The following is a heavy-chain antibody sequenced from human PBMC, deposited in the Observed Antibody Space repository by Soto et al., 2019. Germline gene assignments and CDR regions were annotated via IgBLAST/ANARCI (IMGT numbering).Heavy chain of an antibody. J-gene: IGHJ6*02. CDR1: GFTFSSYG. Sequence: PGGSLRLSCAASGFTFSSYGMHWVRQAPGKGLEWVAVIWYDGSNKYYADSVKGRFTISRDNSKNTLYLQMNSLRAEDTAVYYCARDPQWRSRYYYYGMDVWGQGTTVTVSS. CDR2: IWYDGSNK. V-gene: IGHV3-33*01. CDR3: ARDPQWRSRYYYYGMDV. D-gene: IGHD6-19*01.